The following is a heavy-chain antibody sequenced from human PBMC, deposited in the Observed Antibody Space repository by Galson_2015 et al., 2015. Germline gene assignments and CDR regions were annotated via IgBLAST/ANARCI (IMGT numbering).Heavy chain of an antibody. V-gene: IGHV4-38-2*02. D-gene: IGHD1-26*01. J-gene: IGHJ4*02. CDR3: ARDGMVGATHFDY. CDR1: GYSISSGYS. CDR2: IYHSGST. Sequence: LSLTCTVSGYSISSGYSWGWIRQPPGKGLEWIGSIYHSGSTYYNPSLKSRVTISVDTSKNQFSLKLSSVTAADTAVYYCARDGMVGATHFDYWGQGTLVTVSS.